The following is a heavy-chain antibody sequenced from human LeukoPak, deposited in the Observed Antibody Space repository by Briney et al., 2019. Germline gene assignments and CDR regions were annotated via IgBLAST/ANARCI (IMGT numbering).Heavy chain of an antibody. CDR3: ARLEWSNYYYYYGMDV. V-gene: IGHV1-3*01. Sequence: ASVKVSCKASGYTFTSYAMHWVRQAPGQRLEWMGWINAGNGNTKYSQKFQGRVTITRDTSASTAYMELSSLRSEDTAVYYCARLEWSNYYYYYGMDVWGQGTTVTVSS. J-gene: IGHJ6*02. CDR1: GYTFTSYA. D-gene: IGHD3-3*01. CDR2: INAGNGNT.